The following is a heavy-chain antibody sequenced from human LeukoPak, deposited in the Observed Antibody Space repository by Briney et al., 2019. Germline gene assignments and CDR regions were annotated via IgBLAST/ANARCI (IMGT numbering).Heavy chain of an antibody. J-gene: IGHJ3*02. Sequence: SETLSLTCAVYGGSSSGYYWSWIRQPPGKGLEWIGEINHSGSTNYNPSLKSRVTISVDTSKNQFSLKLSSVTAADTALYYCARGEYDYAWGSYSPNAFAMWGQGTMVTVSS. V-gene: IGHV4-34*01. CDR1: GGSSSGYY. D-gene: IGHD3-16*01. CDR2: INHSGST. CDR3: ARGEYDYAWGSYSPNAFAM.